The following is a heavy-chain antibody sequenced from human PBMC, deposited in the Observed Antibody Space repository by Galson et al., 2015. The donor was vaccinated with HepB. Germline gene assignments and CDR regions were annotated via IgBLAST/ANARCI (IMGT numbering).Heavy chain of an antibody. CDR1: GFTVSSNY. CDR2: IYSGGST. Sequence: SLRLSCAASGFTVSSNYMSWVRQAPGKGLEWVSVIYSGGSTYYADSVKGRFTISRHNSKNTLYLQMNSLRAEDTAVYYCASRTRWFGESANYYYGMDVWGQGTTVTVSS. V-gene: IGHV3-53*04. J-gene: IGHJ6*02. D-gene: IGHD3-10*01. CDR3: ASRTRWFGESANYYYGMDV.